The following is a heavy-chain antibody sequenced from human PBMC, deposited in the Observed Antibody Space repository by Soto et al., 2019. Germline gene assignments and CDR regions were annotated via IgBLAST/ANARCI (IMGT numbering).Heavy chain of an antibody. J-gene: IGHJ5*02. CDR3: AGGIKYGAYSRWFDP. D-gene: IGHD4-17*01. V-gene: IGHV1-8*01. CDR2: MNPNSGNT. Sequence: QVQLVQSGAEVKKPGASVKVSCKASGYTFTSYDINWVRQATGQGLEYLGWMNPNSGNTAYVPKFQGRVTMTWDTSITSCNMELSSLQSGDTAVYFCAGGIKYGAYSRWFDPWGQGTLVTVSS. CDR1: GYTFTSYD.